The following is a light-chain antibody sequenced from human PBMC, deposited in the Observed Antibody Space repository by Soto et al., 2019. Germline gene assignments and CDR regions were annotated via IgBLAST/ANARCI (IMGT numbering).Light chain of an antibody. J-gene: IGLJ2*01. CDR3: SSYAGSNNLGV. CDR2: EVS. CDR1: SSDVCGYNS. V-gene: IGLV2-8*01. Sequence: QSALTQPPSASGSPGQSVTISCTGTSSDVCGYNSVSWYQHHPGKAPKLMIYEVSKRPSGVPDRFSGSKSGNTASLTVSGLQAEDEADYYCSSYAGSNNLGVFGGGTKLTVL.